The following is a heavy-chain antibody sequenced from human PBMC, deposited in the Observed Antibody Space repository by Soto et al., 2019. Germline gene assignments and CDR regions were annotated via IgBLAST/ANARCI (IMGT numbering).Heavy chain of an antibody. CDR2: IKSKTDGGTT. D-gene: IGHD4-4*01. J-gene: IGHJ5*02. CDR1: GLTFSNAW. V-gene: IGHV3-15*01. CDR3: TTDYTPPWFDP. Sequence: PGWSLRLSCAASGLTFSNAWMSWVRPAPGKGLEWVGRIKSKTDGGTTDYAAPVKGRFTISRDDSKNTLYLQMNSLKTEDTAVYYCTTDYTPPWFDPWGQGTLVTVSS.